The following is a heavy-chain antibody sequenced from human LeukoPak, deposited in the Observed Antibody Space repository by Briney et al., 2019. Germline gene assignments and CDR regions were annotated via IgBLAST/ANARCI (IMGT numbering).Heavy chain of an antibody. CDR3: AKAPAFGRFWSAINWFDP. V-gene: IGHV3-23*01. CDR1: GFTFSSYA. D-gene: IGHD3-3*01. J-gene: IGHJ5*02. CDR2: ISGSGGST. Sequence: GGSLRLSCAASGFTFSSYAMSWVRQAPGKGLEWVSAISGSGGSTYYADSVKGRFTISRDNSKNTLYLQMNSLRAEDTAVYYCAKAPAFGRFWSAINWFDPWGQGTLVTVSS.